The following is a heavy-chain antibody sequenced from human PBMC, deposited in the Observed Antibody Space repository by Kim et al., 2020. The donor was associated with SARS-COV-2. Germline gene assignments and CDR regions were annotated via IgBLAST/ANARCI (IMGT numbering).Heavy chain of an antibody. CDR2: IYHTGST. D-gene: IGHD3-10*01. J-gene: IGHJ5*02. CDR1: GYSITTVSYY. CDR3: ASAWFGELFPGCFDP. Sequence: SETLSLTCSVSGYSITTVSYYWGWIRQSPGKGLEWIGSIYHTGSTYYNPSLKSRVTLSVDTSKNQFSLHMNSVTAADTAVYYCASAWFGELFPGCFDPWG. V-gene: IGHV4-39*01.